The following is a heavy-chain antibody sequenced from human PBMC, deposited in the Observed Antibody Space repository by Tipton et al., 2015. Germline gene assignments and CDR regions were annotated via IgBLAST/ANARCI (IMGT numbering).Heavy chain of an antibody. CDR1: GGFVTSGSYY. CDR3: ARDLEHGMDV. Sequence: LRLSCTVSGGFVTSGSYYWSWIRQPPGKGLEWIGYISYTDGAHYNPALKSRVTISVDTSKNQFSLTLNSVAAADTAVYYCARDLEHGMDVWGHGTTVTVSS. V-gene: IGHV4-61*01. D-gene: IGHD5-24*01. CDR2: ISYTDGA. J-gene: IGHJ6*02.